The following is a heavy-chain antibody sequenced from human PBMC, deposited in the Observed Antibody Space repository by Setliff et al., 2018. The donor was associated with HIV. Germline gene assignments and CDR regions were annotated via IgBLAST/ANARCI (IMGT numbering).Heavy chain of an antibody. CDR2: ISTSGIT. J-gene: IGHJ3*02. V-gene: IGHV4-61*02. CDR1: GDSINSGFYY. D-gene: IGHD4-17*01. CDR3: ARLGMTTVGIGDVFDI. Sequence: PSETLSLTCTVSGDSINSGFYYWSWIRQPAGRGLEWIGRISTSGITNYNPSLKSRVTISVDTSKNQFSLRVRSVTAADTAVYYCARLGMTTVGIGDVFDIWGQGTMVTVS.